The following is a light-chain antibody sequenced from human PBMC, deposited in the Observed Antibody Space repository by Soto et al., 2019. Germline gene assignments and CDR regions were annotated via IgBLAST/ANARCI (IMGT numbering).Light chain of an antibody. Sequence: EIVMTQSPATLSVSPGKRATLSCRASQSVSRNLAWYQQKPGQAPRLLIYGASTRATGIPARFSGSGSGTEFTLTITSLQSEDFAVYYCQQYNSYAWTFGQGPKVEIK. CDR3: QQYNSYAWT. V-gene: IGKV3-15*01. J-gene: IGKJ1*01. CDR2: GAS. CDR1: QSVSRN.